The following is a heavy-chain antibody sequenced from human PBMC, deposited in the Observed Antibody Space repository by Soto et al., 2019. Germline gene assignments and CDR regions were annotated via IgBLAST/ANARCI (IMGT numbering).Heavy chain of an antibody. CDR1: GFTFSSYW. Sequence: LRLSCAASGFTFSSYWMSWVRQAPGKGLEWVANIKEDGSEKNYVDSMKGRFIISRDNAKNSLYLQMNSLRAEDTAVYHCAGVIVSYFDYWGQGTLVTVSS. CDR2: IKEDGSEK. D-gene: IGHD3-16*02. CDR3: AGVIVSYFDY. V-gene: IGHV3-7*01. J-gene: IGHJ4*02.